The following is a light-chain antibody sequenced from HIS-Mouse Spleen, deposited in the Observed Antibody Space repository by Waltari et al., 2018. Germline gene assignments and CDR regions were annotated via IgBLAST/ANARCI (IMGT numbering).Light chain of an antibody. J-gene: IGKJ3*01. Sequence: DIQMTQSPSTLSASVGDRVTIPCRASQSISSWLAWYQQKPGKAPKLLIYKASSLESGVPSRFSGSGSGTEFTLTISSLQPDDFATYYCQQYNSYSLFGPGTKVDIK. V-gene: IGKV1-5*03. CDR1: QSISSW. CDR3: QQYNSYSL. CDR2: KAS.